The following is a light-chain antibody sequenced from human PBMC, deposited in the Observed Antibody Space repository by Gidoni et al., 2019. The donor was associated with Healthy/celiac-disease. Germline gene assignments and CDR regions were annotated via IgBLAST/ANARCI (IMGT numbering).Light chain of an antibody. CDR1: QSISSY. CDR3: QQSYSTPRT. CDR2: AAS. Sequence: DIQMTQSPSSLSASVGDRVTITCRASQSISSYLNWYQQKPGQAPKLLIYAASSLQSGVPSRFSGSGSGTDFTLTISSLQPEDFATYYCQQSYSTPRTFXXXTKVEIK. J-gene: IGKJ1*01. V-gene: IGKV1-39*01.